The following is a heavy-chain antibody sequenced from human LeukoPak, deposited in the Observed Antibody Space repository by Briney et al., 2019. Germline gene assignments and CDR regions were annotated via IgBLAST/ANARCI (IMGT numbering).Heavy chain of an antibody. D-gene: IGHD6-19*01. V-gene: IGHV1-69*13. CDR1: GYTFTSYD. CDR3: ATQWLAHEEYYFDY. Sequence: SVKVSCKASGYTFTSYDINWVRQATGQGLEWMGGIIPIFGTANYAQKFQGRVTITADESTSTAYMELSSLRSEDTAVYYCATQWLAHEEYYFDYWGQGTLVTVSS. J-gene: IGHJ4*02. CDR2: IIPIFGTA.